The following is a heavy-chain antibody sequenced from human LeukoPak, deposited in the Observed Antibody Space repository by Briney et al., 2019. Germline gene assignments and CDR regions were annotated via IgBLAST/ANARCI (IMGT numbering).Heavy chain of an antibody. V-gene: IGHV3-23*01. J-gene: IGHJ5*02. D-gene: IGHD2-21*02. CDR2: LSDDGFKT. Sequence: PGRSLRLSCAAAGFTVINYAMNSVSQAPGKWLEWVSGLSDDGFKTYYADSVEGRFTISRDNSQSTLYLLMNTLRAEDTAIYYCAIGCRGDCLSSGYESWGQGTLVTVSS. CDR1: GFTVINYA. CDR3: AIGCRGDCLSSGYES.